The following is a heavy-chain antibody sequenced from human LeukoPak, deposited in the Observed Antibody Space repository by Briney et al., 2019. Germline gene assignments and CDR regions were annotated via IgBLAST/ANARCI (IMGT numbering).Heavy chain of an antibody. CDR3: AGEKAVAATGR. Sequence: GGSLRLSCAASGFTFSSYNMNWVRQAPGKGLEWVSSISSSSSYIYYADSVKGRFTISRDNAKNSLYLQMNSLRAEDTAVYYCAGEKAVAATGRWGQGTLVTVSS. J-gene: IGHJ4*02. CDR2: ISSSSSYI. CDR1: GFTFSSYN. D-gene: IGHD6-19*01. V-gene: IGHV3-21*01.